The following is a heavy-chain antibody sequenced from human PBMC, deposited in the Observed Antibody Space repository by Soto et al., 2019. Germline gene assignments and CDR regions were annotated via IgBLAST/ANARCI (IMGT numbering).Heavy chain of an antibody. D-gene: IGHD5-18*01. CDR3: ARSIQLWSLYYFDY. J-gene: IGHJ4*02. Sequence: PSETLSLTCTVSGGSISSGGYYWSWIRQHPGKGLEWIGYIYYSGSTYYNPSLKSRVTISVDTSKNQLSLKLSSVTAADTAVYYCARSIQLWSLYYFDYWGQGTLVTVSS. CDR2: IYYSGST. V-gene: IGHV4-31*03. CDR1: GGSISSGGYY.